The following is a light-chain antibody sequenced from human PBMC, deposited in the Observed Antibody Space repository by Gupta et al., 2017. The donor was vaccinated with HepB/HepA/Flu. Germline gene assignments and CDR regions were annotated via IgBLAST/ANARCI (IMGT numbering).Light chain of an antibody. J-gene: IGKJ1*01. CDR3: QQSYSTPRT. CDR1: QSISSY. V-gene: IGKV1-39*01. CDR2: AAS. Sequence: DIQMTQSTSSLSVSVGDRVTITCRASQSISSYLNWYQQKPGKAPKLLIYAASSLQSGVPSRFSGSGSGTDFTLTISSLQPEDFATYYCQQSYSTPRTFGQGTKVEIK.